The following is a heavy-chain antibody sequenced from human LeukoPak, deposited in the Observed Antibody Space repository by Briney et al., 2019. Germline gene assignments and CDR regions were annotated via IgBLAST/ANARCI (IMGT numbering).Heavy chain of an antibody. CDR1: GFTFSSYW. Sequence: GGSLRLSCAASGFTFSSYWMTWVRQAPGKGLEWVANMKQDGSEKYYVDSVKGRFTISRDNAKNSLYLQMNSLRAEDTAVYYCAELGITMIGGVWGQGTMVTVSS. CDR2: MKQDGSEK. J-gene: IGHJ3*01. V-gene: IGHV3-7*01. CDR3: AELGITMIGGV. D-gene: IGHD3-10*02.